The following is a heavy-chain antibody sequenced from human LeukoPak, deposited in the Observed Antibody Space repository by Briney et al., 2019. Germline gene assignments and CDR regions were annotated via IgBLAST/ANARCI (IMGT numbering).Heavy chain of an antibody. CDR3: ARAGGSSWPYYYYGMDV. D-gene: IGHD6-13*01. V-gene: IGHV4-34*01. CDR1: GGSFSGYY. J-gene: IGHJ6*02. CDR2: INHSGST. Sequence: SETLSLTCAVYGGSFSGYYWSWIRQPPGKGLEWIGEINHSGSTNYNPSLKSRVTISVDTSKNQFSLKLSSVTAADTAVYYSARAGGSSWPYYYYGMDVWGQGTTVTVSS.